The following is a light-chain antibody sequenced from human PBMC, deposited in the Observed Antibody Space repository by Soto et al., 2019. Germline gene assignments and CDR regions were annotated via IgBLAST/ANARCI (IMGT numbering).Light chain of an antibody. J-gene: IGLJ2*01. CDR2: DVN. Sequence: QSALTQPPSASGSPGQSVTISCTGTSSDVGAYIFVSWYQQHPGKAPKLMVYDVNRRPSGVPDRFSASKSGTTASLTVSGLQAEDEADYYCISYAGIDILVFGGGTQLTVL. V-gene: IGLV2-8*01. CDR3: ISYAGIDILV. CDR1: SSDVGAYIF.